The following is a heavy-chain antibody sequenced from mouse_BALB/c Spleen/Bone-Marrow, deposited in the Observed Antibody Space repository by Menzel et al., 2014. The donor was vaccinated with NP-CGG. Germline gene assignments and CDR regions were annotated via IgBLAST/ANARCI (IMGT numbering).Heavy chain of an antibody. J-gene: IGHJ2*01. D-gene: IGHD2-4*01. V-gene: IGHV5-6-4*01. CDR1: GFTFSSYS. Sequence: EVQLVESGGGLVKPGGPLKLSCAASGFTFSSYSMSWVRQTPEKRLEWVATISSGGHDTYYPDSVKGRFTISRDNAKNTLYLQMSSLKSEDTAVYYCSKDGGYDYSYYFDYWGQGTTLTVSS. CDR3: SKDGGYDYSYYFDY. CDR2: ISSGGHDT.